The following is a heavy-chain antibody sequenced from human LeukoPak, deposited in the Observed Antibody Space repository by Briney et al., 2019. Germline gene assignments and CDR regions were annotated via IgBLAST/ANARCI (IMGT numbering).Heavy chain of an antibody. J-gene: IGHJ4*02. V-gene: IGHV4-59*08. CDR2: IYYSGST. CDR1: GGSISNYY. Sequence: PSETLSPTCTVSGGSISNYYWSWIRQPPGKGLEWIGYIYYSGSTNYNPSLKSRVTMSVDTSKNQFSLKLRSVTAADTAVYYCARHVVAAAAHQYSFDYWGQGTLVTVSS. CDR3: ARHVVAAAAHQYSFDY. D-gene: IGHD6-25*01.